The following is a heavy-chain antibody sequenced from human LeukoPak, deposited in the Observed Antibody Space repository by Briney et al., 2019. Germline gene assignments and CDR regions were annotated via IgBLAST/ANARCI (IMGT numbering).Heavy chain of an antibody. CDR2: IIPILGIA. CDR1: GFTFSSYA. V-gene: IGHV1-69*04. D-gene: IGHD3-16*02. Sequence: GGSLRLSCAASGFTFSSYAMSWVRQAPGQGLEWMGRIIPILGIANYAQKFQGRVTITADKSTSIAYMELSSLRSEDTAVYYCATYTFGGVIVKAYWGQGTLVTVSS. CDR3: ATYTFGGVIVKAY. J-gene: IGHJ4*02.